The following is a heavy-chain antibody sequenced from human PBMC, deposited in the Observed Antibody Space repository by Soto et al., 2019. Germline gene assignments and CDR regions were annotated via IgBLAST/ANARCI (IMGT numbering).Heavy chain of an antibody. V-gene: IGHV3-30*03. Sequence: GGSLRLSCAASGFTFSSYGMHWVRQAPGKGLEWVAVISYDGSNKYYADSVKGRFTISRDNSKNTLYLQMNSLRAEDTAVYYCARSKEWLVTDSYYYYYGMDVWGQGTTVTVSS. CDR3: ARSKEWLVTDSYYYYYGMDV. D-gene: IGHD6-19*01. J-gene: IGHJ6*02. CDR1: GFTFSSYG. CDR2: ISYDGSNK.